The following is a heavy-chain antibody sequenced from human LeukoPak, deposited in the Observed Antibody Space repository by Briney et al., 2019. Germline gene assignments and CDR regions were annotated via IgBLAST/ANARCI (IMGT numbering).Heavy chain of an antibody. CDR2: VSTNDGNT. J-gene: IGHJ4*02. CDR1: GYTFTNYH. V-gene: IGHV1-18*01. CDR3: TRAPPGMTMMTDY. Sequence: ASVKVSCKDSGYTFTNYHIAWVRQAPGQGLEWMGWVSTNDGNTVYAQRLQGRVTMTTDTSTSVAYMELRSLTSDDTAVYYCTRAPPGMTMMTDYWGQGTPVTVSS. D-gene: IGHD3-22*01.